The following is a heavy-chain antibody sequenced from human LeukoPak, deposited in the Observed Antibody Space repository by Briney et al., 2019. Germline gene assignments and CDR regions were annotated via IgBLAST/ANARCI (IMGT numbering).Heavy chain of an antibody. J-gene: IGHJ4*02. CDR1: GFTFSSYG. CDR2: ISYDGSNK. V-gene: IGHV3-30*18. D-gene: IGHD6-6*01. Sequence: GGSLRLSCAASGFTFSSYGMHWVRQAPGKGLEWVAVISYDGSNKYYAESVKGRFTISRDNSKNTLFLQMNSLRAEDTAVYYCAKAHASSQGSDYWGQGTLVTVSS. CDR3: AKAHASSQGSDY.